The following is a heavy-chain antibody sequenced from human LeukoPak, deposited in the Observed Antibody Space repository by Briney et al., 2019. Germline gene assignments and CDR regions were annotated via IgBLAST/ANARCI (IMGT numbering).Heavy chain of an antibody. D-gene: IGHD1-26*01. Sequence: PGGSLRLSCAASGFTFSTYAMNWVRQAPGKGLEWVSGISGSGENTYYTDSVKGRFTISRDNSKNTLYLQMNSLRAEDTAVYYCAKDVQWELLLAPRGVDYWGQGTLVTVSS. J-gene: IGHJ4*02. V-gene: IGHV3-23*01. CDR1: GFTFSTYA. CDR2: ISGSGENT. CDR3: AKDVQWELLLAPRGVDY.